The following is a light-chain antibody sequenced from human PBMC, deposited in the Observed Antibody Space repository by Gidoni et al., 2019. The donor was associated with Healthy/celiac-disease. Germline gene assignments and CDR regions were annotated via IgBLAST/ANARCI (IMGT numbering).Light chain of an antibody. CDR3: QQYGSSPGFT. J-gene: IGKJ3*01. Sequence: IVFTQSPGTLSLSPGERATLSCRASQSVSSSYLAWYQQKPGQAPRLLIYGASSRATGIPDRFSGSGSGTDFTLTISRLEPEDFAVYYCQQYGSSPGFTFGPXTKVDIK. CDR1: QSVSSSY. CDR2: GAS. V-gene: IGKV3-20*01.